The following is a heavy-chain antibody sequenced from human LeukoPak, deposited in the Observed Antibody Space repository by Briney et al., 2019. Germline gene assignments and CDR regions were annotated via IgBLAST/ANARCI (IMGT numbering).Heavy chain of an antibody. V-gene: IGHV3-7*01. CDR3: ARDVSRGYLRPLDV. J-gene: IGHJ6*02. D-gene: IGHD5-18*01. Sequence: PGGSLRLSCAASRFSFSSYWMSWVRQAPGKGLEWVANIKQDGSEKYYVDSVKGRFTISRDNAKNSLDLQMNSLRVEDTAVYYCARDVSRGYLRPLDVWGQGTTVTVSS. CDR1: RFSFSSYW. CDR2: IKQDGSEK.